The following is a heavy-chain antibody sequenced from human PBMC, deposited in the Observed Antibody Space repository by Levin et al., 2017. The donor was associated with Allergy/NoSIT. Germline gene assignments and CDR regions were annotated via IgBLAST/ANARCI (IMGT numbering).Heavy chain of an antibody. J-gene: IGHJ5*02. CDR1: GFTFSSYG. CDR3: ARDLIPGGVGDPGTLDP. V-gene: IGHV3-33*01. CDR2: IWYDGSNK. Sequence: GGSLRLSCAASGFTFSSYGMHWVRQAPGKGLEWVAVIWYDGSNKYYADSVKGRFTISRDNSKNTLYLQMNSLRAEDTAVYYCARDLIPGGVGDPGTLDPWGQGTLVTVSS. D-gene: IGHD3-16*01.